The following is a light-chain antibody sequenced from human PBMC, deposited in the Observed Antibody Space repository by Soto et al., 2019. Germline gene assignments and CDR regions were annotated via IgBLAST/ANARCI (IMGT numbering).Light chain of an antibody. V-gene: IGKV3D-15*01. Sequence: EIVMTQSPANLSVSPGESATLSCRASQRISTNLAWYQHKRGQAPRLLIYGASTRATGIPARFSGSGSETEFTLTITSLQAEDFAGYYCQHYNNWPAWTFGQGTKVETK. CDR3: QHYNNWPAWT. CDR1: QRISTN. J-gene: IGKJ1*01. CDR2: GAS.